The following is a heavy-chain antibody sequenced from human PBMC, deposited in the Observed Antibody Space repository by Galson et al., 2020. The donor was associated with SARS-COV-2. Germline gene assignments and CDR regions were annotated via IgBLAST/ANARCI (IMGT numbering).Heavy chain of an antibody. Sequence: GESLKISCATSGFTFSSHAMHWVRQAPGKGLEWVAIISYDGSTKYNGDSVKGRFTISRDNSKNTLYLQMNSLRAEDTAVYYCARETHDYSSSWYDYWCQGTLVTVSS. CDR3: ARETHDYSSSWYDY. D-gene: IGHD6-13*01. V-gene: IGHV3-30*17. CDR1: GFTFSSHA. J-gene: IGHJ4*02. CDR2: ISYDGSTK.